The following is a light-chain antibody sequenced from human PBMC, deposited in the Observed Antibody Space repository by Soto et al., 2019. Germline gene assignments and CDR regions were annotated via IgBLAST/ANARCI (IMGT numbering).Light chain of an antibody. V-gene: IGLV1-44*01. CDR1: SSNIGTSS. J-gene: IGLJ1*01. CDR2: TTN. Sequence: QCVLTQPHSASGTPGQRVTISCSGSSSNIGTSSVHWFQQLPGTAPKLLISTTNQRPSGVPERFSGSKSGTSASLAISGLQSEDEADYYCAASEASLNGHVFGTGTKVTV. CDR3: AASEASLNGHV.